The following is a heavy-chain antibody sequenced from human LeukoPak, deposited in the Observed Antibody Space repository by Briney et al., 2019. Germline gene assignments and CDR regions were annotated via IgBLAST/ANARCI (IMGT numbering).Heavy chain of an antibody. CDR2: IIPILGTA. CDR1: GGTFISYA. Sequence: SVSDSCKASGGTFISYAGSWVGQAPGQGLEWMGGIIPILGTANYAQKFQGRVTITADESTSTAYMELSSLRSEDTAVYYCAGAAAGTFDYWGEGTLVTVSS. D-gene: IGHD6-13*01. J-gene: IGHJ4*02. V-gene: IGHV1-69*01. CDR3: AGAAAGTFDY.